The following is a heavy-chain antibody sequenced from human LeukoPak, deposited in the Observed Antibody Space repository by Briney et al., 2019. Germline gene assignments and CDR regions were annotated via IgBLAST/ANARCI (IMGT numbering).Heavy chain of an antibody. D-gene: IGHD6-13*01. CDR1: GFTFSIYS. Sequence: GGSLRLSCAASGFTFSIYSMDWVRQAPGKGLEWVSSIISSGSYIYYADSVKGRFTISRDNAKNSLYLQMNSLRAEDTAVYYYAGEDASSWDYWGQGILVTVSS. V-gene: IGHV3-21*01. CDR3: AGEDASSWDY. CDR2: IISSGSYI. J-gene: IGHJ4*02.